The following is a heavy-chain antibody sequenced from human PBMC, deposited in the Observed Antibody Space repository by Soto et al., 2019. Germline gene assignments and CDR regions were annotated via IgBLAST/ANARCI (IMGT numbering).Heavy chain of an antibody. CDR1: GYTFTSYG. V-gene: IGHV1-18*01. D-gene: IGHD6-19*01. CDR3: ARHAVAGTFARHDFWFDP. Sequence: ASVKVSCKASGYTFTSYGISWVRQAPGQGLEWMGWISAYNGNTNYAQKLQGRVTMTTDTSTSTAYMELRSLRSDDTAVYYCARHAVAGTFARHDFWFDPWGQGTLVTVSS. J-gene: IGHJ5*02. CDR2: ISAYNGNT.